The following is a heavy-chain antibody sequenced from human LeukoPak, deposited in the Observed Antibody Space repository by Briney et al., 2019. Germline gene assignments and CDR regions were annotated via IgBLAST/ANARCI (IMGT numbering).Heavy chain of an antibody. CDR3: ARLSPYLGSGSSAFPDDF. Sequence: SETLSLTCTVSGGPISSSRYYWGWIRQPPGKGLEWIGGFSYSGNTYYNPSLKSRVTMSVDTSKNQFSLRLSSVTGADTAVYYCARLSPYLGSGSSAFPDDFWGQGTLVTVSS. CDR2: FSYSGNT. D-gene: IGHD3-10*01. CDR1: GGPISSSRYY. J-gene: IGHJ4*02. V-gene: IGHV4-39*01.